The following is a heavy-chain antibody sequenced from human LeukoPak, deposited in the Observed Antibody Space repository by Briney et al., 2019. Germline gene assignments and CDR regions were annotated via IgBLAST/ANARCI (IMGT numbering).Heavy chain of an antibody. Sequence: ASVKVSCKASGYTFTGYYMHWVRQAPGQGLEWMGWINPNSGGTNYAQKFQGRVTMTRDTSISTAYMELSRLRSDDTAVYYCARRRWNYDSSGYTDAFDIWGQGTMVTVSS. CDR1: GYTFTGYY. V-gene: IGHV1-2*02. CDR2: INPNSGGT. CDR3: ARRRWNYDSSGYTDAFDI. J-gene: IGHJ3*02. D-gene: IGHD3-22*01.